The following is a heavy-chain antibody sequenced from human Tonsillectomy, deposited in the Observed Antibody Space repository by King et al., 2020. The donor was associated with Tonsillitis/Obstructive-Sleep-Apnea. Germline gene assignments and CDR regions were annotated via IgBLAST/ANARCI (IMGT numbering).Heavy chain of an antibody. Sequence: VQLVESGGGVVQPGRSLRLSCAASGFTFSNSGMHWVRQAPGKGLEWVGVISYDGGVKFYADSVKGRFTISRDNSKNTLYLQMNSLRAEDTAEYYCAKGARGAWGNDAFDTWGQGTMVTVSP. CDR1: GFTFSNSG. CDR2: ISYDGGVK. D-gene: IGHD3-16*01. CDR3: AKGARGAWGNDAFDT. V-gene: IGHV3-30*18. J-gene: IGHJ3*02.